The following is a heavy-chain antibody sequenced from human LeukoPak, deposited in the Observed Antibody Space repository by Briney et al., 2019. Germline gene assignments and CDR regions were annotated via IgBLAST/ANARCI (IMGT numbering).Heavy chain of an antibody. Sequence: PGGSLRLSCAASGLIVSSNYMSWVRQAPGKGLEWVSVIYSGGSTYYADSVKGRFTISRDNSKNTLYLQMNSLRAEDTAVYYCARSPADFWSGYWGNWFDPWGQGTLVTVSS. D-gene: IGHD3-3*01. CDR1: GLIVSSNY. J-gene: IGHJ5*02. CDR2: IYSGGST. CDR3: ARSPADFWSGYWGNWFDP. V-gene: IGHV3-53*01.